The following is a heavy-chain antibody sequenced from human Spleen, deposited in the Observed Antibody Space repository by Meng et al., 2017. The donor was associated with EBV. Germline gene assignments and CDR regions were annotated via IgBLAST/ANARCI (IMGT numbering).Heavy chain of an antibody. Sequence: QLRQSGPGLMKPCSTLSVTSDVSGDTSSSSGSCWGGNHPPPGMGLKLIGNIIHSGGTNDNPSLRSRVTIAEDTSNNPFTLKRSSVTAANTAEYYGAGVRVTSYYFDSWGQGTLVTVSS. V-gene: IGHV4-39*06. CDR1: GDTSSSSGSC. CDR2: IIHSGGT. J-gene: IGHJ4*02. CDR3: AGVRVTSYYFDS.